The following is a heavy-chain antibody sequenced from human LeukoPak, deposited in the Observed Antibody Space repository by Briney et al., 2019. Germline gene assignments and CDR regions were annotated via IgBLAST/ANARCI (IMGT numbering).Heavy chain of an antibody. CDR3: ATASGRFSPIDY. Sequence: GASVKVSCKASGDTSTDYYIHWVRQAPGQGLEWMGWINPNSGATNYAQKFQGRVTMTRDTSISTAYMELSTLRSDDTAVYYCATASGRFSPIDYWGQGALVTVSS. CDR1: GDTSTDYY. J-gene: IGHJ4*02. CDR2: INPNSGAT. D-gene: IGHD3-10*01. V-gene: IGHV1-2*02.